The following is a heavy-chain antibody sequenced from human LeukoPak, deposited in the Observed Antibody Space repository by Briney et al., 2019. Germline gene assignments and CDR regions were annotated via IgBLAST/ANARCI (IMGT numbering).Heavy chain of an antibody. CDR2: ISYDGSNK. Sequence: GRSLRLSCAASGFTFSSYAMHWVRQAPGKGLEWVAVISYDGSNKYYADSVKGRFTISRDNSKNTLYLQMNSLRAEDTAVYYCARGMAYYDSSGYYLHDATFDYWGQGTLVTVSS. V-gene: IGHV3-30*04. CDR3: ARGMAYYDSSGYYLHDATFDY. CDR1: GFTFSSYA. D-gene: IGHD3-22*01. J-gene: IGHJ4*02.